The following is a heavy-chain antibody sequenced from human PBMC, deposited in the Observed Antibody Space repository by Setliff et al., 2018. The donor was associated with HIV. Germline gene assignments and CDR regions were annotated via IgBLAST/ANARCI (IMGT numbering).Heavy chain of an antibody. CDR1: GGSFSNYY. CDR3: AIGLPFPFRAELPGSWLDS. D-gene: IGHD1-26*01. Sequence: PSETLSLTCAVYGGSFSNYYWSWIRQPPGKGLGWIGEINPSGSTNYNPSLKSRVSISVDTSKKQFSLKLSSVSAADTAGYYCAIGLPFPFRAELPGSWLDSWCQGTLVSVS. J-gene: IGHJ5*01. V-gene: IGHV4-34*01. CDR2: INPSGST.